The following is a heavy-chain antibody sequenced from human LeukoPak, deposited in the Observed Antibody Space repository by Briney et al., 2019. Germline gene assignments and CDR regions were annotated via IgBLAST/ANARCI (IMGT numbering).Heavy chain of an antibody. CDR2: IYLGDSDT. V-gene: IGHV5-51*01. J-gene: IGHJ4*02. CDR3: ARLGARVSSPNYYFDY. D-gene: IGHD6-13*01. CDR1: GYSFTSYW. Sequence: GGSLKISCQGSGYSFTSYWIGGVRQIPGKGLGGMGIIYLGDSDTRYSPSFQGQVTISADKSISTAYLQWSSLKASDTAMYYCARLGARVSSPNYYFDYWGQGTLVTVSS.